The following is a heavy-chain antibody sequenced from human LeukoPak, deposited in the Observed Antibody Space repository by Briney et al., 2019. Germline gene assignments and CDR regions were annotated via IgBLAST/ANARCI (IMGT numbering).Heavy chain of an antibody. Sequence: AASVKVSCKTSGYTFTSYYIHWVRQAPGQGLEWMGIINPIGGTTDYPQKFQGRVTMTRDTSTSTVYMELSSLRSEDTAVYYCAGCYGSGSYPPGDWGQGTLVTVSS. CDR1: GYTFTSYY. V-gene: IGHV1-46*01. CDR2: INPIGGTT. J-gene: IGHJ4*02. CDR3: AGCYGSGSYPPGD. D-gene: IGHD3-10*01.